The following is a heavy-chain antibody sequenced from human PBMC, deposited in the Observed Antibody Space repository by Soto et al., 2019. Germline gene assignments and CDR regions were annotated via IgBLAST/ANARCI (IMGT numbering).Heavy chain of an antibody. V-gene: IGHV3-23*01. CDR2: ISGSGGST. Sequence: EVQLLESGGGLVQPGGSLRLSCAASGFTFSSYAMSWVRQAPGKGLEWVSAISGSGGSTYYADSVKGRFTISRDKPKNTLYLQMNSLRAEDTVVYYRAKDRHGGKCHFDYWGQGTLVTVSS. CDR3: AKDRHGGKCHFDY. J-gene: IGHJ4*02. CDR1: GFTFSSYA. D-gene: IGHD2-15*01.